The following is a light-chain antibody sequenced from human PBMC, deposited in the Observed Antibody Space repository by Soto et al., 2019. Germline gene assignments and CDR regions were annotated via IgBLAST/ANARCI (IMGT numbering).Light chain of an antibody. CDR2: EGH. Sequence: QSVLAQPASVSGSPGQSITISCTGTSGFVGSFSLVSWYQQHPGKAPKVMISEGHRRPSGVPDRFSGSTSVNSASLAISGLQSEDEADYYCAAWDDSRSGVFGGGTQLTVL. V-gene: IGLV2-14*02. CDR3: AAWDDSRSGV. J-gene: IGLJ2*01. CDR1: SGFVGSFSL.